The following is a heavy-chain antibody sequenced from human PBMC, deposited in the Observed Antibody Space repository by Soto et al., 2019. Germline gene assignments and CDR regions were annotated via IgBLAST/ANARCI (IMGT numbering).Heavy chain of an antibody. D-gene: IGHD2-2*02. V-gene: IGHV1-69*06. CDR3: AREGRGKKAGYNGLVSLGY. J-gene: IGHJ4*02. Sequence: QVQLVQSGAEVKTPGSSLKVSCMVSGSRFSNYVISWVRQAPGHGLEWLGRIIPIFNSTKYAQSFQGRVTITADKSTSTASLELSSLRSDDTAVYYCAREGRGKKAGYNGLVSLGYWGQGTLVTVSS. CDR1: GSRFSNYV. CDR2: IIPIFNST.